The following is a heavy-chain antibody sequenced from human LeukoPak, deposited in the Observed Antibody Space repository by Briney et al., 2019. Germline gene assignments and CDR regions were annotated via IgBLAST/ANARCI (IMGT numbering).Heavy chain of an antibody. J-gene: IGHJ4*02. CDR3: AKTYSRGSGYDFFFHY. V-gene: IGHV3-33*06. CDR1: GFSFSNYG. Sequence: TGGSLRLSCAASGFSFSNYGFHWVRQAPGKGLDWVSATSYDGKNIHYADSVKGRFTISRDNSRNTVYLQMNSLRVEDTAVYYCAKTYSRGSGYDFFFHYWGQGTRVTVSS. CDR2: TSYDGKNI. D-gene: IGHD5-12*01.